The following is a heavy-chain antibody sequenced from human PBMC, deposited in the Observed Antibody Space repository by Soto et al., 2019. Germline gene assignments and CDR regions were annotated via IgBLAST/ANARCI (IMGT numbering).Heavy chain of an antibody. J-gene: IGHJ4*02. D-gene: IGHD3-22*01. CDR2: ISSSGSII. Sequence: PGGSLRLSCAASVFTFSYYYMSWIRQAPGKGLEWVSYISSSGSIIYYADSVKGRFTISRDNAKNSLYLQLNSLRAEDTAVYYCARDLGYYASDGYFDYWGQGTVVTVSS. CDR1: VFTFSYYY. V-gene: IGHV3-11*01. CDR3: ARDLGYYASDGYFDY.